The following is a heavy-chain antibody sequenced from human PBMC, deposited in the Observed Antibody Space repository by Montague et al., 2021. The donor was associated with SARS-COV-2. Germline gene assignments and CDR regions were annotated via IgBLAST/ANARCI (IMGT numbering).Heavy chain of an antibody. V-gene: IGHV3-13*01. CDR3: AKDPHYDFWSGYYFDY. CDR1: GFTFSSYD. Sequence: SLRLSCAASGFTFSSYDMHWVRQATGKGLEWVSAIGTAGDAYYPGSVKGRFTISRENAKNSLYLQMNSLSAEDTAVYYCAKDPHYDFWSGYYFDYWGQGTLVTVSS. CDR2: IGTAGDA. J-gene: IGHJ4*02. D-gene: IGHD3-3*01.